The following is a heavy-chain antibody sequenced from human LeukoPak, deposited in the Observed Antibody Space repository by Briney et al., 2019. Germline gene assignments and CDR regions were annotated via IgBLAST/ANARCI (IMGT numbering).Heavy chain of an antibody. CDR3: AAELYGVYTDCCTFHI. CDR2: IVVGSGAT. D-gene: IGHD4-17*01. V-gene: IGHV1-58*01. Sequence: SVKVSCKTSGFAFSTSAVQWVRQARGQRLEWIGWIVVGSGATNYAQSLQGRFTITRDMSTNTAYMELSSLGSEDSAVYYCAAELYGVYTDCCTFHIWGQRTTVTVSS. CDR1: GFAFSTSA. J-gene: IGHJ3*02.